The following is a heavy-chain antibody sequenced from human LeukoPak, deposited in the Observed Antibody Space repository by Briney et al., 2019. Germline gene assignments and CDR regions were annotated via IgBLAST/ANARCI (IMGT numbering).Heavy chain of an antibody. V-gene: IGHV4-59*01. CDR3: ARDGGHYGMDV. Sequence: SETLSLTSTVSGGSISSYYWSWIRQPPGKGLEWIGYIYYSGSTNYNPSLKSRVTMSVDTSKNQFSLKLSSVTAADTAVYYCARDGGHYGMDVWGQGTTVTVSS. D-gene: IGHD3-16*01. J-gene: IGHJ6*02. CDR2: IYYSGST. CDR1: GGSISSYY.